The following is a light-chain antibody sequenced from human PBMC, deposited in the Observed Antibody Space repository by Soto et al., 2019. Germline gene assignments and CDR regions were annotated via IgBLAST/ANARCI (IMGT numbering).Light chain of an antibody. J-gene: IGKJ1*01. Sequence: DIPMTQSPSTLSGSVGDRVTITCRASQTISSWLGWYQQKPGKAPKLLIYKASTLKSGVPSRFSGSGSGTEFTLTISSLQPDDFATYCCQHYNSYSDAFGQATKVELK. CDR2: KAS. CDR1: QTISSW. CDR3: QHYNSYSDA. V-gene: IGKV1-5*03.